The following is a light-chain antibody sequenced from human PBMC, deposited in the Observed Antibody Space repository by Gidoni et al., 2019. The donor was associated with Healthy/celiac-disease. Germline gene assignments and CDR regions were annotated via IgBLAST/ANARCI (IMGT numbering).Light chain of an antibody. CDR3: QQANSFFALT. CDR2: AAS. Sequence: DIQMTQSPSSVSASVGDRVTIICRASQGISSWLVWYQQKPEKAPKLLIYAASSLQSGVPSRFSGSGSGTDFTLTISSLQPEDFATYYCQQANSFFALTFGGGTKVEI. J-gene: IGKJ4*01. CDR1: QGISSW. V-gene: IGKV1-12*01.